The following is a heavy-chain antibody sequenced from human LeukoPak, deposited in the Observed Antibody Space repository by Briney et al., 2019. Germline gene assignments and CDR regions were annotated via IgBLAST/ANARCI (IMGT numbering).Heavy chain of an antibody. CDR3: ARSQWLAGNWFDP. Sequence: GGSLRLSCAASGFTFSSYAMSWVRQAPGKGLEWVSAISGSGGSTYYADSVKGRFTISRDNAKNSLYLQMNSLRAEDTAVYYCARSQWLAGNWFDPWGQGTLVTVSS. V-gene: IGHV3-23*01. J-gene: IGHJ5*02. D-gene: IGHD6-19*01. CDR2: ISGSGGST. CDR1: GFTFSSYA.